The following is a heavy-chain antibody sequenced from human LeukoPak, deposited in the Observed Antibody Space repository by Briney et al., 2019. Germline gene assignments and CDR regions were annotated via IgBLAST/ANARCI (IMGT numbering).Heavy chain of an antibody. CDR3: ARDPTPRYCSGGSCYTHYGMDV. D-gene: IGHD2-15*01. CDR2: ISGSGGST. J-gene: IGHJ6*02. Sequence: PGGSLRLSCAASGFTFSSFDMHWVRQAPGKGLEWVSAISGSGGSTYYADSVKGRLTISRDNAKNSLYLQMNSLRAEDTAVYYCARDPTPRYCSGGSCYTHYGMDVWGQGTTVTVSS. CDR1: GFTFSSFD. V-gene: IGHV3-21*01.